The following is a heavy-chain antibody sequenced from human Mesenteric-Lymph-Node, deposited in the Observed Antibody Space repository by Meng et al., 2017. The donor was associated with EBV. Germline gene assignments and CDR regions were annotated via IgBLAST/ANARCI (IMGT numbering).Heavy chain of an antibody. CDR1: GFIFSYYG. Sequence: QVQLVESGGGVVQPGWSLILSCASSGFIFSYYGMHWVRQAPGKGLEWVATISYDGSNKYYTDFVKGRFTISRDNSKNTLYLQMNSLRPEDTAVYYCAKDSNTRWYEDDYFDYWGQGTLVTVSS. V-gene: IGHV3-30*18. CDR2: ISYDGSNK. J-gene: IGHJ4*02. CDR3: AKDSNTRWYEDDYFDY. D-gene: IGHD2-2*01.